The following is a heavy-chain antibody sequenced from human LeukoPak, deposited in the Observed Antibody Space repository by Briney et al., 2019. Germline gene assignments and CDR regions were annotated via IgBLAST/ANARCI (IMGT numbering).Heavy chain of an antibody. CDR3: ARGLYYYGSGSYYPLYYYYGMDV. CDR1: GGSFSGYY. J-gene: IGHJ6*02. CDR2: INHSGST. V-gene: IGHV4-34*01. Sequence: PSETLSLTCAVYGGSFSGYYWSWICQPPGKGLEWIGEINHSGSTNYNPSLKSRVTISVDTSKNQFSLKLSSVTAADTAVYYCARGLYYYGSGSYYPLYYYYGMDVWGQGTTVTVSS. D-gene: IGHD3-10*01.